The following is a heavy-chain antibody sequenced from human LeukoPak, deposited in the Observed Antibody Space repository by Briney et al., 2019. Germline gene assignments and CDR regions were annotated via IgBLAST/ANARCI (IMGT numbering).Heavy chain of an antibody. D-gene: IGHD2-8*02. CDR2: IRYDGSNK. CDR1: GFTFSSYG. V-gene: IGHV3-30*02. Sequence: GGSLRLSCAASGFTFSSYGMHWVRQAPGKGLEWVAFIRYDGSNKYYADSVKGRFTISRDNSKNTLYLQMNSLRAEDTAVYYCAKDCGCWCRGAFDIWGQGTMVTVSS. J-gene: IGHJ3*02. CDR3: AKDCGCWCRGAFDI.